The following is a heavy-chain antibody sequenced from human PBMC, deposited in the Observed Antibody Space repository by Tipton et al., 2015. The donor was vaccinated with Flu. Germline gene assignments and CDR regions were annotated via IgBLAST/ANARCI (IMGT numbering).Heavy chain of an antibody. CDR3: TSAPYSDYDTSGSSFDY. V-gene: IGHV4-59*01. Sequence: TLSLTCTVSGGSISTYYWSWIRQPPGKGLEWSGFINYNGGTDYNPAPKSRVTISVDTSKNQFSLRLSSVTAADTAVYYCTSAPYSDYDTSGSSFDYWGQGTLVTVSS. CDR2: INYNGGT. D-gene: IGHD3-22*01. J-gene: IGHJ4*02. CDR1: GGSISTYY.